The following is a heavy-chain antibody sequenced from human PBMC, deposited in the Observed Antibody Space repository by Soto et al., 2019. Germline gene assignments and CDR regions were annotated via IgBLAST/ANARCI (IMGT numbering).Heavy chain of an antibody. CDR3: AKAFQKKSPDSSGYSEYFQH. CDR1: GGSIRSYY. D-gene: IGHD3-22*01. CDR2: IYYSGST. V-gene: IGHV4-59*12. Sequence: PSETLSLTCTLSGGSIRSYYWSWIRQPPGKGLELSGYIYYSGSTNYDTSLKSRFTISRDTAKNSLFLQVNSLRAEDTAVYYCAKAFQKKSPDSSGYSEYFQHWGQGTLVTVSS. J-gene: IGHJ1*01.